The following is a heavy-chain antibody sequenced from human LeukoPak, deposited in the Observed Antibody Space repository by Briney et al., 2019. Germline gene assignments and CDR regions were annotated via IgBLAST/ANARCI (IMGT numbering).Heavy chain of an antibody. Sequence: GGSLRLSCAASGFTFSSYSMNWVRQAPGKGLEWVSSISSSSSYIYYADSVKGRFTISRDNAKNSLYLQVNNLRAEDTAVYYCARGPNSNWSGLDFWGQGTLLTVSS. V-gene: IGHV3-21*01. D-gene: IGHD6-6*01. J-gene: IGHJ4*02. CDR1: GFTFSSYS. CDR3: ARGPNSNWSGLDF. CDR2: ISSSSSYI.